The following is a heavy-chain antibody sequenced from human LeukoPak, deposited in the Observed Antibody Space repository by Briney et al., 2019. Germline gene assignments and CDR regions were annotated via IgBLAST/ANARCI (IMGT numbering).Heavy chain of an antibody. Sequence: SETLSLTCTVSGGSISSYYWSWIRQPAGKGLEWIGRIYTSGSTNYNPSLKSRVTMSVDTSKNQFSLKLSSVTAADTAVYYCARDLGYCSGGSCFPGYCYYGMDVWGQGTTVTVSS. J-gene: IGHJ6*02. CDR1: GGSISSYY. CDR2: IYTSGST. D-gene: IGHD2-15*01. V-gene: IGHV4-4*07. CDR3: ARDLGYCSGGSCFPGYCYYGMDV.